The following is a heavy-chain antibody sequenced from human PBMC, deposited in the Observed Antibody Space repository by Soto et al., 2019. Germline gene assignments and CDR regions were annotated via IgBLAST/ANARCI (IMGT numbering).Heavy chain of an antibody. CDR2: FRTGGDDGTT. V-gene: IGHV3-23*01. J-gene: IGHJ4*02. CDR3: AKKVSSGPGSQYFDY. CDR1: VFIFISYS. Sequence: PGWSLRLSCASSVFIFISYSMSWVRQAPGKGLEWVSGFRTGGDDGTTYYADSVKGRFTISRDNSKNTLFLQMNSLRAEDTAIYYCAKKVSSGPGSQYFDYWGQGTLVTVSS. D-gene: IGHD3-10*01.